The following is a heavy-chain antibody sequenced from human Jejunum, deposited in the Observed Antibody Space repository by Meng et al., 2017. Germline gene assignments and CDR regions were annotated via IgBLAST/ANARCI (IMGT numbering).Heavy chain of an antibody. J-gene: IGHJ4*02. D-gene: IGHD5-12*01. Sequence: HLQGGGPGPVNPSGTLSLTCEVSGASIRSTNWWDWLRQPPGKGLEWIGEIHHSGRTNFISSLKSRVSISVDESKNQFSLTLKSVTAADTAVYYCARGVGDIRVGFDYWGQGILVTVSS. V-gene: IGHV4-4*02. CDR1: GASIRSTNW. CDR2: IHHSGRT. CDR3: ARGVGDIRVGFDY.